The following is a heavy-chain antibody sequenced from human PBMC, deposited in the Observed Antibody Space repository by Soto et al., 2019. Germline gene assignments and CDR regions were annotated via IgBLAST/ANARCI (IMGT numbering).Heavy chain of an antibody. CDR2: ISAYNGNT. Sequence: ASVKVSCKASGYTFTSYGISWVRQAPGQGLEWMGWISAYNGNTNYAQKLQGRVTMTTDTSTSTAYMELRSLRSDDTAVYYCAGYSSGRYWFDPWGQATLLTLSS. D-gene: IGHD6-19*01. J-gene: IGHJ5*02. V-gene: IGHV1-18*01. CDR1: GYTFTSYG. CDR3: AGYSSGRYWFDP.